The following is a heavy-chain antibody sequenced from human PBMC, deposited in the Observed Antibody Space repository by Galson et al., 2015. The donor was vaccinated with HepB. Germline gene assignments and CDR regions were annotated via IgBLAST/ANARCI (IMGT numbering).Heavy chain of an antibody. CDR3: AKSPDFDNWFDS. J-gene: IGHJ5*01. V-gene: IGHV2-5*01. CDR2: IYWNDDR. Sequence: PALVKPTQTLTLTCTFSGFSLSTSGAGVGWIRQPPGKALEWLAVIYWNDDRRYSPSLKTRLTITKDTSKNQVVLSMTDMVPVDTATYYCAKSPDFDNWFDSWGQGTLVTVSS. CDR1: GFSLSTSGAG. D-gene: IGHD2/OR15-2a*01.